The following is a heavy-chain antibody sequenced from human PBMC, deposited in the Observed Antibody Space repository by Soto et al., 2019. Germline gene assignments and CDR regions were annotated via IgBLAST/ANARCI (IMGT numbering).Heavy chain of an antibody. Sequence: EVQLVESGGGLVQPGRSLRLSCAASGFTFDDYAMHWVRQAPGKGLEWVSGISWNSGSIGYADSVKGRFTISRDNAKNSLSLQMNSMRAEDTALYYCAKDITLRGGYYTGFGGNWGQGPLVTVSS. J-gene: IGHJ4*02. V-gene: IGHV3-9*01. CDR1: GFTFDDYA. D-gene: IGHD3-3*01. CDR3: AKDITLRGGYYTGFGGN. CDR2: ISWNSGSI.